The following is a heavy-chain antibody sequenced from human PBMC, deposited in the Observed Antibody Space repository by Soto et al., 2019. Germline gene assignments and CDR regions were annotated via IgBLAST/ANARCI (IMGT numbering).Heavy chain of an antibody. D-gene: IGHD1-26*01. CDR2: ISGSDDST. CDR3: AKADSGGAVYLYYMDV. V-gene: IGHV3-23*01. J-gene: IGHJ6*03. Sequence: GGSLRLSCAASGFTFSSHAMSWVRQAPGKGLEWVSAISGSDDSTYYADSVKGRFTISRDNSKNTLHLQMNSLRAEDTAIYYCAKADSGGAVYLYYMDVWGQGTTVTVSS. CDR1: GFTFSSHA.